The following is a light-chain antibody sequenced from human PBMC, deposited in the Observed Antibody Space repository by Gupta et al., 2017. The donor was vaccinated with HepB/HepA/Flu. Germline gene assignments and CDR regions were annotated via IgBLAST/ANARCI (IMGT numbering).Light chain of an antibody. CDR2: GAF. Sequence: EIVLTQSPGSLSLSPGERVTLSCKTSQSVSSDHLAWYQQKTGQAPRLLIYGAFNRATGIPDTFSGSGSGTDFTLTISRLEPEDFAVYYCQQDGSSYTFGQGTKLEIK. J-gene: IGKJ2*01. CDR1: QSVSSDH. CDR3: QQDGSSYT. V-gene: IGKV3-20*01.